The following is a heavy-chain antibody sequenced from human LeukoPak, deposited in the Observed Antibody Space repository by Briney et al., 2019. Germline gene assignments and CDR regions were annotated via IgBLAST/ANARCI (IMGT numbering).Heavy chain of an antibody. J-gene: IGHJ2*01. Sequence: SVKVSCKASGGTFSSYAISGVRQAPGQGLEWMGGIIPIFGTANYAQKFQGRVTITTDESTSTAYMELSSLRSEDTAVYYCARVHLGYDSSVQWYFDLWGRGTLVTVSS. CDR3: ARVHLGYDSSVQWYFDL. CDR2: IIPIFGTA. D-gene: IGHD3-22*01. V-gene: IGHV1-69*05. CDR1: GGTFSSYA.